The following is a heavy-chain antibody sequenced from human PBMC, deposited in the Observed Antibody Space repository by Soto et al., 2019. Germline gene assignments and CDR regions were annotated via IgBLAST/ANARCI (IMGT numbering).Heavy chain of an antibody. Sequence: PXASLSLTCAVCGSCISSGKDWGWIRKPPGKGLEWIGSIFHGGNTYYNPSLKSRVTISVDMSKNQFSLKLNSVTAADTAVYYCATARWYDAFDVWGQGTVVTVSS. CDR3: ATARWYDAFDV. CDR2: IFHGGNT. J-gene: IGHJ3*01. V-gene: IGHV4-38-2*01. CDR1: GSCISSGKD. D-gene: IGHD2-15*01.